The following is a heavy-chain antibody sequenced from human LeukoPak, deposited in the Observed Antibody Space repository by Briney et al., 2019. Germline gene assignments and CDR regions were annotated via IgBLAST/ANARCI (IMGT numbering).Heavy chain of an antibody. V-gene: IGHV3-48*01. CDR3: ARDLKDVTTS. CDR1: GFTFSSYS. J-gene: IGHJ5*02. Sequence: GGSLRLSCAASGFTFSSYSMNWVRQAPGKGLEWVSYISSSSSTIYYADSVKGRFTISRDNAKNSLYLQMNSLRAEDTAVYYCARDLKDVTTSWGQGTLVTVSS. CDR2: ISSSSSTI. D-gene: IGHD4-17*01.